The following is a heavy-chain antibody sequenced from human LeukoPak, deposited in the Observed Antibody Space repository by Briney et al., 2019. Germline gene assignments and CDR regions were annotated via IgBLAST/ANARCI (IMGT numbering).Heavy chain of an antibody. CDR2: LKSKSDGGTR. J-gene: IGHJ3*02. V-gene: IGHV3-15*01. D-gene: IGHD6-25*01. CDR3: AKDSGFDAFDI. CDR1: GFTVTNAW. Sequence: GGSLRLSCAASGFTVTNAWMNWVRQAPGKGLEWVGLLKSKSDGGTRDYAAPVKGRFTISRDNSKNTLYLQMNSLRAEDTAVYYCAKDSGFDAFDIWGQGTMVTVSS.